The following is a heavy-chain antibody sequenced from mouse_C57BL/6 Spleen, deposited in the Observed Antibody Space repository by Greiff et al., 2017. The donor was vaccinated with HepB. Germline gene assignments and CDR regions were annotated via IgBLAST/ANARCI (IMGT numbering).Heavy chain of an antibody. CDR2: IDPSDSYT. CDR3: ARGFQG. V-gene: IGHV1-50*01. J-gene: IGHJ2*01. CDR1: GYTFTSYW. Sequence: VQLQQPGAELVKPGASVKLSCKASGYTFTSYWMQWVKQRPGQGLEWIGEIDPSDSYTNYNQKFKGKATLTVDTSSSTAYMQLSSLTSEDSAVYYCARGFQGWGQGTTLTVSS.